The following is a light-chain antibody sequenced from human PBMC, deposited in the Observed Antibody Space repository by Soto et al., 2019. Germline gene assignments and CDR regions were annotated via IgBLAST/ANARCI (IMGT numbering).Light chain of an antibody. V-gene: IGKV3-11*01. CDR1: QSVSSY. J-gene: IGKJ5*01. CDR2: DAS. Sequence: QXPSTLSFSPWERSSLSCISSQSVSSYLALYQQKPGQAPRLLIYDASNSATVFPARFSGSGSGTDFTLTISSLEPEDFAVSYCQNRSTCPRTQFGQAPPLQIK. CDR3: QNRSTCPRTQ.